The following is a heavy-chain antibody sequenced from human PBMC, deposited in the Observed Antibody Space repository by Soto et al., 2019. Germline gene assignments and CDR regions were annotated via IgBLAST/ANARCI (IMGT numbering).Heavy chain of an antibody. Sequence: GGSLRLSCAASGFTFSSYGMHWVRQAPGKGLEWVAVISYDGSNKYYADSVKGRFTISRDNSKNTLYLQMNSLRAEDTAVYYCAKIRVSGAAAGNVNWFDPWGQGTLVTVSS. CDR1: GFTFSSYG. CDR2: ISYDGSNK. D-gene: IGHD6-13*01. J-gene: IGHJ5*02. V-gene: IGHV3-30*18. CDR3: AKIRVSGAAAGNVNWFDP.